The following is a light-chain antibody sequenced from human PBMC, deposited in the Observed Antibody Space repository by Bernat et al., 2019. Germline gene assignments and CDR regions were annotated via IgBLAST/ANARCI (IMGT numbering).Light chain of an antibody. V-gene: IGLV2-14*03. CDR2: DVS. Sequence: QSALTQPASVSGSPGQSITLSCTGTSSDVGAYNYVSWYQQHPGRAPKLMIFDVSNRPSGVSDRFSVSKSGNTASLTISGLRPEDEADYYCSSVSTTSTPVVFGGVTKLTVL. J-gene: IGLJ3*02. CDR1: SSDVGAYNY. CDR3: SSVSTTSTPVV.